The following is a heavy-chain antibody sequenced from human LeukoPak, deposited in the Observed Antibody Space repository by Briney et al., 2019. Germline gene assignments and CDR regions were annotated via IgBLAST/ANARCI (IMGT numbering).Heavy chain of an antibody. Sequence: ASVKVSCKASGYTFTSYDINWVRQATGQGLEWMGRINAENGDTKYSQKFQGRVTITRDTFASTSYMELSSLRSEDTAVYYCARDQYNVIDSWGQGTLVTVSS. J-gene: IGHJ4*02. CDR2: INAENGDT. CDR3: ARDQYNVIDS. V-gene: IGHV1-3*01. CDR1: GYTFTSYD. D-gene: IGHD1-14*01.